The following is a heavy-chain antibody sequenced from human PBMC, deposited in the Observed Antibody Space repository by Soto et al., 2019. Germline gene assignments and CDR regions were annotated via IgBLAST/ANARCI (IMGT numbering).Heavy chain of an antibody. CDR3: ARAKNYDFWSGYDAFDI. CDR2: ISSSSSYI. CDR1: GFTFSSYS. J-gene: IGHJ3*02. V-gene: IGHV3-21*01. D-gene: IGHD3-3*01. Sequence: PGGSLRLSCAASGFTFSSYSMSWVRQAPGKGLEWVSSISSSSSYIYYADSVKGRFTISRDDAKNSLYLQMNSLRAEDTAVYYCARAKNYDFWSGYDAFDIWGQGTMVTVSS.